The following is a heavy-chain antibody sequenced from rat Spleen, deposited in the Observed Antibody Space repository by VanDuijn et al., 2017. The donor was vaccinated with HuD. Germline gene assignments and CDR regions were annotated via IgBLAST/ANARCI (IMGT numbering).Heavy chain of an antibody. V-gene: IGHV5-19*01. J-gene: IGHJ4*01. CDR3: ATDGYYDGTYYSVYVMDA. Sequence: EVQLVESGGGLVQPKESLKISCAASGFTFSNTAMYWVRQAPGKGLEWVASISNFGGSIHYPDSVKGRFTISRDNAKSTVYLQMDSLRSEDSATYYCATDGYYDGTYYSVYVMDAWGLGASVTVSS. D-gene: IGHD1-12*02. CDR2: ISNFGGSI. CDR1: GFTFSNTA.